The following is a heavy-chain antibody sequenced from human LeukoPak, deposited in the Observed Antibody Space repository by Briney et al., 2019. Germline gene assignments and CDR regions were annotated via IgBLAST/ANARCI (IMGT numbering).Heavy chain of an antibody. Sequence: GGSLRLSCAASGFTFSDYYMSWIRQAPGKGLEWVSYISSSGSTIYYADSVKGRFTISRDNVKNSLYLQMNSLRAEDTAVYYCATCSSTSCYGRGDAFDIWGQGTMVTVSS. CDR3: ATCSSTSCYGRGDAFDI. J-gene: IGHJ3*02. CDR1: GFTFSDYY. D-gene: IGHD2-2*01. CDR2: ISSSGSTI. V-gene: IGHV3-11*04.